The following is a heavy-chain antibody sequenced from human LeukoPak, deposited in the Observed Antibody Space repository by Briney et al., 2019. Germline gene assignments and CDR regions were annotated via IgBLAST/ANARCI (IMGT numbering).Heavy chain of an antibody. D-gene: IGHD3-22*01. J-gene: IGHJ4*02. CDR2: KNPNSGNT. CDR1: GYTFTSYD. CDR3: AIYDSSGYPY. Sequence: GASVKVTCKASGYTFTSYDINWVRQATGQGLEWMGWKNPNSGNTGYAQKFQGRVTMTRNTSISTAYMELSSLRSEDTAVYYCAIYDSSGYPYWGQGTLVTVSS. V-gene: IGHV1-8*01.